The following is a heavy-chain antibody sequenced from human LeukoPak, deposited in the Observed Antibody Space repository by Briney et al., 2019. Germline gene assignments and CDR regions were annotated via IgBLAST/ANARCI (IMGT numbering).Heavy chain of an antibody. CDR1: GYTFTSYD. J-gene: IGHJ4*02. CDR2: MNPNSGNT. Sequence: ASVKVSCKASGYTFTSYDINWVRQATGQGLEWMGWMNPNSGNTGYAQKLQGRVTMTTDTSTSTAYMELRSLRSDDTAVYYCARAGYSGYGFPDYWGQGTLVTVSS. V-gene: IGHV1-8*01. D-gene: IGHD5-12*01. CDR3: ARAGYSGYGFPDY.